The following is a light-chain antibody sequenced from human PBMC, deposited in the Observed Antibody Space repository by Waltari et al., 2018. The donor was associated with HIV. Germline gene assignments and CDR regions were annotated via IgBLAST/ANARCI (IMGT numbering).Light chain of an antibody. CDR2: GAS. CDR1: QSVSSN. Sequence: EIVMTQSPATLSVSPGERATLPCRASQSVSSNLAWYQQKPGQAPRFLIYGASTRATGITGRFSGSGSGTEFTLTISSLQSEDFAVYYCQHRGTFGQGTKVEIK. V-gene: IGKV3-15*01. J-gene: IGKJ1*01. CDR3: QHRGT.